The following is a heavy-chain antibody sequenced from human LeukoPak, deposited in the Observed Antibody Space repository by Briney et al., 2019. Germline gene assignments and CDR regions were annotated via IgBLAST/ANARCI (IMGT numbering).Heavy chain of an antibody. J-gene: IGHJ4*02. CDR1: GFTFSTYG. CDR2: ISYDGRNK. CDR3: AGVGDTTMVHLLHY. D-gene: IGHD5-18*01. V-gene: IGHV3-30*03. Sequence: PGGSLRLSCAASGFTFSTYGMHWVRQAPGKGLEWVAVISYDGRNKYYADSVKGRFTISRDNSKNTLYLQMNSLRAEDTAVYYCAGVGDTTMVHLLHYWGQGTLVTVSS.